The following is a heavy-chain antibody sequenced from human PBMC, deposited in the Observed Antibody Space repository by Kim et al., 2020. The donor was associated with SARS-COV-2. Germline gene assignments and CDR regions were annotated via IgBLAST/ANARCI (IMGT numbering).Heavy chain of an antibody. J-gene: IGHJ5*02. V-gene: IGHV3-30*02. D-gene: IGHD6-13*01. CDR3: AKALTAAAGGVDSPSSGWFDP. Sequence: FTISRDNSKNTLYLQMNSLRAEDTAVYYCAKALTAAAGGVDSPSSGWFDPWGQGTLVTVSS.